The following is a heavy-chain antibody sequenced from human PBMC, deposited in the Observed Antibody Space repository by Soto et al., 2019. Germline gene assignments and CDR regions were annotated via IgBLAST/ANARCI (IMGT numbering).Heavy chain of an antibody. CDR3: AKDSSYSRYGMDV. D-gene: IGHD2-15*01. CDR2: ISWNSGSI. V-gene: IGHV3-9*01. Sequence: GGSLRLSCAASGFTFDDYAMHWVRQAPGKGLEWVSGISWNSGSIGYADSVKGRFTISRDNAKNSLYLQMNSLRAEDTALYYCAKDSSYSRYGMDVWGQGTTVTVSS. CDR1: GFTFDDYA. J-gene: IGHJ6*02.